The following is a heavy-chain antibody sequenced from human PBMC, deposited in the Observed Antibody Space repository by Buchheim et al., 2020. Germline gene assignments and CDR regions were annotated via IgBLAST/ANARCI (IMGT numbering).Heavy chain of an antibody. V-gene: IGHV1-69*06. CDR1: GGSFANSA. CDR3: ATGTRDVLRHFDRKNYYGMDV. Sequence: QVHLVQSGAEVKKPGSSVRVSCKASGGSFANSAINWVRQAPGQGLEWMGGIIPLFGTPDYAPKFQGRVTITEERFTTTVSMELSSLRSEDTAVYYCATGTRDVLRHFDRKNYYGMDVWGQGT. CDR2: IIPLFGTP. D-gene: IGHD3-9*01. J-gene: IGHJ6*02.